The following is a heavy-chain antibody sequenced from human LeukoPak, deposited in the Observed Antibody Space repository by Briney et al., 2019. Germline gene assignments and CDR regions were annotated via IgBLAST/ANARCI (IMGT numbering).Heavy chain of an antibody. V-gene: IGHV3-53*01. Sequence: GGSLRLSCVASGITFSTYAMSWVRQAPGKGLEWVSVIYSGGNAYYAESVEGRFTITRDISKNTLYLQMNSLRVEDTAVYYCARELNWGQGTLVTVSS. CDR1: GITFSTYA. CDR2: IYSGGNA. J-gene: IGHJ4*02. CDR3: ARELN.